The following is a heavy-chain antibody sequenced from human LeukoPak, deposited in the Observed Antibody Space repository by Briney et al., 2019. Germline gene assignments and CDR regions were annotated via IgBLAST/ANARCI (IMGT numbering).Heavy chain of an antibody. Sequence: SETLSLTCTVSGDSINSNHWSWIRQPPGQGLQWIGFIFISGNTEYHPSLKSRVAISLYTSKNQFSLKMNSMTAADTAVYYCARHYSEYATFDYWGQGTLVTVSS. V-gene: IGHV4-4*09. D-gene: IGHD2-2*01. CDR1: GDSINSNH. J-gene: IGHJ4*02. CDR2: IFISGNT. CDR3: ARHYSEYATFDY.